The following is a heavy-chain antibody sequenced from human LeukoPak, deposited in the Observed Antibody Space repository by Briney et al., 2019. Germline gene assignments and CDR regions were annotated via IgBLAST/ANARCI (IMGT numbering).Heavy chain of an antibody. D-gene: IGHD5-12*01. Sequence: GGSLRLSCVVSGFSFSNYGMSWVRQAPGKGLEWVSAISGTGDSTYYADSVKGRFSISRDNSQNTLYLHMNSLRAGDTAVYYCAKDRGGGDGYNRDYWGQGTLVTVSS. V-gene: IGHV3-23*01. J-gene: IGHJ4*02. CDR3: AKDRGGGDGYNRDY. CDR2: ISGTGDST. CDR1: GFSFSNYG.